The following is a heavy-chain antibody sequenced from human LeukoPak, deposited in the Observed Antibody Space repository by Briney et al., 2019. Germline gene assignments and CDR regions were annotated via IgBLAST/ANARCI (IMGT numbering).Heavy chain of an antibody. CDR3: ARALYSSGWYGPAY. CDR1: GFTFSSYS. Sequence: GGSLRLSCAASGFTFSSYSMNWVRQAPGKGLEWVSSISSSSSYIYYADSVKGRFTISRDNAKNSLYLQMNSLRAEDTAVYYCARALYSSGWYGPAYWGQGTLVTVSS. CDR2: ISSSSSYI. D-gene: IGHD6-19*01. V-gene: IGHV3-21*01. J-gene: IGHJ4*02.